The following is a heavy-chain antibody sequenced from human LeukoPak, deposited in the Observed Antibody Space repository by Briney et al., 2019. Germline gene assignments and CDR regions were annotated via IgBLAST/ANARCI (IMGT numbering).Heavy chain of an antibody. CDR2: IKQDGSEK. CDR3: ARVGSPTYYDFWSGSPRGAFDI. D-gene: IGHD3-3*01. CDR1: GFTFSSYW. V-gene: IGHV3-7*01. Sequence: GGSLRLSCAASGFTFSSYWMSWVRQAPGKGLEWVANIKQDGSEKYYVDSVKGRFTISRDNAKNSLYLQMNSLRAEDTAVYYCARVGSPTYYDFWSGSPRGAFDIWGQGTMVTVSS. J-gene: IGHJ3*02.